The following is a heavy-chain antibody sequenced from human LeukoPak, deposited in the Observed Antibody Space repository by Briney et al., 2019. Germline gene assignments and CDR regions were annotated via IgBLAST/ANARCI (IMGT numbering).Heavy chain of an antibody. Sequence: PGGSLRLSCAASGFTFSNYAMSWVRQAPGKGLEWISATSGSGSDTYYADSVKGRFTISRDNSKNTLYLRMNSLRAEDTAVYYCAKGGSCATTGCYTGYYYYGMDVWGQGITVTVSS. V-gene: IGHV3-23*01. D-gene: IGHD2-2*02. CDR3: AKGGSCATTGCYTGYYYYGMDV. J-gene: IGHJ6*02. CDR1: GFTFSNYA. CDR2: TSGSGSDT.